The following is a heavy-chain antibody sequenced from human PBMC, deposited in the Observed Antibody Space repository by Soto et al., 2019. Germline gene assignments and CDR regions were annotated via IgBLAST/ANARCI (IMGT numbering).Heavy chain of an antibody. CDR1: GFTFSSYW. CDR3: ARTCYDFWSGYYFDY. D-gene: IGHD3-3*01. J-gene: IGHJ4*02. V-gene: IGHV3-7*01. Sequence: GGSLRLSCAASGFTFSSYWMSWVRQAPGKGLEWVANIKQDGSEKYYVDSVKGRFTISRDNAKNSLYLQMNSLRAEDTAVYYCARTCYDFWSGYYFDYWGQGTLVTVSS. CDR2: IKQDGSEK.